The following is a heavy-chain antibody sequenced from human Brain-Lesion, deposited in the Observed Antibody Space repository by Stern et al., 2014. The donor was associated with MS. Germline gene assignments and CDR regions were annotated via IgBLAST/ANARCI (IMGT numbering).Heavy chain of an antibody. V-gene: IGHV4-39*02. CDR2: IYYSGNT. Sequence: VQLVQSGPGLVKPSETLSLTCTVAGGSVSSTSYAWAWIRQPPGKGLEWIGTIYYSGNTYYSPSLKSRLTISLAAPNNRFPLQWSLVPAADTAVYYCAGEEDIRYCSGGSCTGNWFDPWGQGTLVTVSS. CDR1: GGSVSSTSYA. CDR3: AGEEDIRYCSGGSCTGNWFDP. D-gene: IGHD2-15*01. J-gene: IGHJ5*02.